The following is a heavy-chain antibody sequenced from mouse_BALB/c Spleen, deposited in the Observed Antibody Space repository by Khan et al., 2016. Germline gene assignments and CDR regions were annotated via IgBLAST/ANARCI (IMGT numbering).Heavy chain of an antibody. Sequence: EVQLQESGAELVRPGASVKLSCKASAFNIKDNFIHWVKQRPEQGLECIGWIDPENGNTIYAPKFQGRASITADTSSNTAYLQLSSLTSEDTAVYYWARGDYGNYAAYWGQGALVTVSA. V-gene: IGHV14-1*02. CDR1: AFNIKDNF. J-gene: IGHJ3*01. CDR2: IDPENGNT. CDR3: ARGDYGNYAAY. D-gene: IGHD2-1*01.